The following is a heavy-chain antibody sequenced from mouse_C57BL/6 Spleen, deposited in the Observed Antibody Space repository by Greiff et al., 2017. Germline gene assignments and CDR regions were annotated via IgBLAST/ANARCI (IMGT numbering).Heavy chain of an antibody. D-gene: IGHD1-1*02. J-gene: IGHJ1*03. CDR3: TTWYEYFDV. CDR2: IDPENGDT. CDR1: GFNIKDDY. V-gene: IGHV14-4*01. Sequence: QLQQSGAELVRPGASVKLSCTASGFNIKDDYMHWVKQRPEQGLEWIGWIDPENGDTEYASKFQGKATITADTSSNTAYLQLSSLTSEDTAVYYCTTWYEYFDVWGTGTTVTVSS.